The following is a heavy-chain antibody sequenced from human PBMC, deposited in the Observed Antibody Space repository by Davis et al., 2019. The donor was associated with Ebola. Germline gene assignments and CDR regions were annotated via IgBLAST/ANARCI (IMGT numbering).Heavy chain of an antibody. CDR3: ARIPPIWPRVDY. J-gene: IGHJ4*02. Sequence: MPSETLSLTCAVYGGSFSGYHWSGIRKPQGKGLEWIGEINHSGSTNYNPSLKSRVTISVDTSKNQFSMMLSPVTAADTAVYYCARIPPIWPRVDYWGQGTLVTVSS. V-gene: IGHV4-34*01. D-gene: IGHD3-3*01. CDR2: INHSGST. CDR1: GGSFSGYH.